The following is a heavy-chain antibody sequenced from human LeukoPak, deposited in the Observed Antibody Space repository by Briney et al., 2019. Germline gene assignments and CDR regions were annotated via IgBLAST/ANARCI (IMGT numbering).Heavy chain of an antibody. J-gene: IGHJ4*02. CDR3: AKGLYDGGGYYLDY. Sequence: GGSLRLSCAASGFTFSSYAMHWVRHAPGKGLEWVAVISYDGSNEYYADSVKGRFTISRDNSKNTLYLQMNSLRAEDTAVYYCAKGLYDGGGYYLDYWGQGTLVTVSS. CDR2: ISYDGSNE. CDR1: GFTFSSYA. V-gene: IGHV3-30*18. D-gene: IGHD3-22*01.